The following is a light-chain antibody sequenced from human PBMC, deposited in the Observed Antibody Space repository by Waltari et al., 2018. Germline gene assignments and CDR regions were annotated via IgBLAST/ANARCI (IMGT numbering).Light chain of an antibody. J-gene: IGKJ4*01. V-gene: IGKV1-33*01. CDR2: DSS. Sequence: DIQMTQSPSSLSASVGDRVTITCQASQDIRNYLNWYQQKSGKAPKLLIYDSSNLETVVPSRFSGSGSGTDFSFTISSLQPEDIATYYCLQSDNLPLTFGGGTKVEIK. CDR1: QDIRNY. CDR3: LQSDNLPLT.